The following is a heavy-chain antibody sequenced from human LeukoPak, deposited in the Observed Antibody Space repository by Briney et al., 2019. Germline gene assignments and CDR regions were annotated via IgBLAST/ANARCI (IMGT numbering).Heavy chain of an antibody. CDR3: ARPLGYCSGGSCSGYYGMDV. CDR2: ISSSSSYI. Sequence: GGSLRLSCAASGFTFSSYSMNWVRQAPGKGLEWVSSISSSSSYIYYADSVKGRFTISRDNAKNSLYLQMNSLRAEDTAVCYCARPLGYCSGGSCSGYYGMDVWGQGTTVTVSS. CDR1: GFTFSSYS. J-gene: IGHJ6*02. D-gene: IGHD2-15*01. V-gene: IGHV3-21*01.